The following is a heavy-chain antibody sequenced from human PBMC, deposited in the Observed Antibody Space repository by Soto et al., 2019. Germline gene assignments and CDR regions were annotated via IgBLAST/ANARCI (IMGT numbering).Heavy chain of an antibody. CDR1: GRSMSGYY. CDR3: GGEDYPDPGYYVV. CDR2: IYTSGTT. D-gene: IGHD3-9*01. V-gene: IGHV4-4*07. Sequence: SETLSLTCTVSGRSMSGYYWSWIRQPAGERLEWIGRIYTSGTTDFNPSLKGRVTMSVDTSKNQFSLKLTSVTAADTALYYCGGEDYPDPGYYVVWGQGTQVTAPQ. J-gene: IGHJ4*02.